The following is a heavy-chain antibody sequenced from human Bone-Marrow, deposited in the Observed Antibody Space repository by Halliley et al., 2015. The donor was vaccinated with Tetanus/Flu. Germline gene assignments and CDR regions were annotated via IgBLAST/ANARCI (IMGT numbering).Heavy chain of an antibody. CDR1: GGSVSSSTYY. Sequence: TLSLTCTVSGGSVSSSTYYWSWIRQPPGKGLECIGHIYYNGSTNYNPSLKSRVTISVDTSKNQISLNLTSVTAADTAVYYCARAVWQRLPPSPYYYAMAVWGRGTTVTVSS. D-gene: IGHD5-12*01. CDR3: ARAVWQRLPPSPYYYAMAV. V-gene: IGHV4-61*01. CDR2: IYYNGST. J-gene: IGHJ6*02.